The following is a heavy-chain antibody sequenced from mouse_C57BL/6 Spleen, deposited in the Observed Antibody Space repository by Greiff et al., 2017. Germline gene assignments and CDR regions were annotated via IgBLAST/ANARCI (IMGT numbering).Heavy chain of an antibody. J-gene: IGHJ4*01. CDR3: APTAQATWDYAMDY. CDR1: GYTFTSYG. Sequence: QVQLQQSGAELARPGASVKLSCKASGYTFTSYGISWVKQRTGQGLEWIGEIYPRSGNTYYNEKFKGKATLTADESSSTAYMELRSLTSEDSAVXFCAPTAQATWDYAMDYWGQGTSVTVSS. CDR2: IYPRSGNT. V-gene: IGHV1-81*01. D-gene: IGHD3-2*02.